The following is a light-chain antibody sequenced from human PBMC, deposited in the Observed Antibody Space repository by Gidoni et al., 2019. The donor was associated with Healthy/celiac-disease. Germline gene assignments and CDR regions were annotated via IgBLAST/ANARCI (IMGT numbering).Light chain of an antibody. V-gene: IGKV3-20*01. CDR3: QQYGSSPLFT. J-gene: IGKJ3*01. CDR2: GAS. Sequence: EIVSTQSPGTLSLSPGERATLTCRASQSVSSSYLAWYQQKPGQAPRLLIYGASSRATGIPDRFSGSWSGTDFTLTISRLEPEDFAVYYCQQYGSSPLFTFGPGTKVDIK. CDR1: QSVSSSY.